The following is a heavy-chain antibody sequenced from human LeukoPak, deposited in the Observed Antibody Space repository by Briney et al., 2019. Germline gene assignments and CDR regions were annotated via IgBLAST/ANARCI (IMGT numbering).Heavy chain of an antibody. J-gene: IGHJ6*02. Sequence: GGSLRLSCAASGFTFSSYGMHWVRQASGKGLEWVAVIWYDGSNKYYADSVKGRFTISRDNSKNTLYLQMNSLRAEDTAVYYCARERTYYYYGMDVWGQGTTVTVSS. CDR1: GFTFSSYG. CDR2: IWYDGSNK. CDR3: ARERTYYYYGMDV. V-gene: IGHV3-33*01.